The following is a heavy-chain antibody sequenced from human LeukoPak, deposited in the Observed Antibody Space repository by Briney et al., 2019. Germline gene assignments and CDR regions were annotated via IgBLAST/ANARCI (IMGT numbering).Heavy chain of an antibody. Sequence: ASVRVSCKASVYAFNIYDIHWVRQATGQGLAWMGWMNPDSGNTGFAQKFQGRVTMTRNTSITTAYMELSSLRFEDTAVYYCAVHLPGDYLDRWGQGTLVTISS. CDR3: AVHLPGDYLDR. CDR2: MNPDSGNT. CDR1: VYAFNIYD. J-gene: IGHJ4*02. V-gene: IGHV1-8*01.